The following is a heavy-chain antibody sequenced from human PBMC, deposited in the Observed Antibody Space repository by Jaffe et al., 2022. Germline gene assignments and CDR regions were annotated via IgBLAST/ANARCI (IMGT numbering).Heavy chain of an antibody. D-gene: IGHD3-16*02. CDR3: ARDGMGEVSGGYYCDH. V-gene: IGHV3-30*19. Sequence: QVQLVESGGGVVQPGGSLRLSCAASGFSLSRFAMHWVRQAPGKGLQWIATIYYRGNFQYYTDSVKGRFTISRDISENTLYLQMDSLRAEDTAVYYCARDGMGEVSGGYYCDHWGQGTMVTVSS. CDR2: IYYRGNFQ. CDR1: GFSLSRFA. J-gene: IGHJ4*02.